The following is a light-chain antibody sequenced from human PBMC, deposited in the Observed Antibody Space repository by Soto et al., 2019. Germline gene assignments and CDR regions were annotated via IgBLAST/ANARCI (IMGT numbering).Light chain of an antibody. Sequence: DIVVPHAPATLSVSPGQGATLSCRARQYLSTKIAWYQQQPGQAPRLLIYGASTRATGIPVRCSGSGSGTEFTLTISSLQSEDSAVYYCQQYDYWPRTFGQGTKVDIK. CDR3: QQYDYWPRT. V-gene: IGKV3-15*01. J-gene: IGKJ1*01. CDR2: GAS. CDR1: QYLSTK.